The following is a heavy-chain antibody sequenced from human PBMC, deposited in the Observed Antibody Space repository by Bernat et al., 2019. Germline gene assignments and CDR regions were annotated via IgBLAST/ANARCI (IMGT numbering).Heavy chain of an antibody. V-gene: IGHV2-5*02. CDR1: GFSLSTSGVG. D-gene: IGHD6-19*01. CDR2: IYWDDDK. CDR3: AHRRWTGYSRGSHFDY. Sequence: QITLKESGPTLVKPTQTLTLTCTFSGFSLSTSGVGVGWIRQPPGKALEWLALIYWDDDKRYSPSLKSRLTITKDTSKNQVVLTMTNMDPVDTATYYCAHRRWTGYSRGSHFDYWGQGTLVTVSS. J-gene: IGHJ4*02.